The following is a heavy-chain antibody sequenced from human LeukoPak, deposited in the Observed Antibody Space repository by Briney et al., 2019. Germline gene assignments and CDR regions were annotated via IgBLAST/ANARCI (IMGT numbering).Heavy chain of an antibody. J-gene: IGHJ5*02. CDR3: ARGPDGDTGWFDP. CDR1: GFTFSSYS. D-gene: IGHD4-17*01. Sequence: KSGGSLRLSCAASGFTFSSYSMNWVRQAPGKGLEWVSSISSSSSYIYYADSVKGRFTISRDNAKNSLYLQMNSLRAEDTAVYYCARGPDGDTGWFDPWGQGTLVTVSS. CDR2: ISSSSSYI. V-gene: IGHV3-21*01.